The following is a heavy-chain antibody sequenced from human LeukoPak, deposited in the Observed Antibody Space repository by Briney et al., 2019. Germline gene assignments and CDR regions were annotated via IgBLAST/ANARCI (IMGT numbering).Heavy chain of an antibody. J-gene: IGHJ4*02. CDR2: ISGSGGST. CDR3: AKRSEYCSSTSCYEAEAY. CDR1: GFTFSSYA. V-gene: IGHV3-23*01. D-gene: IGHD2-2*01. Sequence: GGSLRLSCAASGFTFSSYAMSWVRQAPGKGLEWVSAISGSGGSTYYADSVKGRFTISRDNSKNTLYLQMNSLRAEDTAVYYCAKRSEYCSSTSCYEAEAYRGQGTLVTVSS.